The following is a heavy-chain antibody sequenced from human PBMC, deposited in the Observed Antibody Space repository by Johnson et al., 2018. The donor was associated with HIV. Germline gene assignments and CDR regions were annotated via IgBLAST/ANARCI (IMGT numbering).Heavy chain of an antibody. V-gene: IGHV3-33*01. Sequence: QVLLVESGGGVVQPGRSLRLSCAASGFTFSSYGMHWVRQAPGKGLEWVAVIWYDGSNKYYADSVKGRFTISRDNSKNTLYLQMNSLRVEDTAVYYCARGVTGYSYGTWGQGTMVTVSS. CDR2: IWYDGSNK. D-gene: IGHD5-18*01. J-gene: IGHJ3*01. CDR1: GFTFSSYG. CDR3: ARGVTGYSYGT.